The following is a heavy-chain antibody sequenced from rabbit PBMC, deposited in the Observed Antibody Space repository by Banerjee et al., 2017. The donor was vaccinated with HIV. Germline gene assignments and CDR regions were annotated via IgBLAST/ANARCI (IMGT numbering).Heavy chain of an antibody. J-gene: IGHJ4*01. Sequence: QEQLEASGGGLVHPAGSLPLPCTASGFTFSNYWIYWVRQAPGKGLEWIACIDAGSSGRTAYANWAKGRFTISKTSSTTVTLQMTSLTAADTATYFCARDGGYADYGYALNLWGQGTLVTVS. D-gene: IGHD6-1*01. CDR1: GFTFSNYW. CDR3: ARDGGYADYGYALNL. CDR2: IDAGSSGRT. V-gene: IGHV1S45*01.